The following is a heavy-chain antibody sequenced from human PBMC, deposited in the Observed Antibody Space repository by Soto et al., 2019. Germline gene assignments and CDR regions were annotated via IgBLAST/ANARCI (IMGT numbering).Heavy chain of an antibody. J-gene: IGHJ6*04. CDR2: TYYRSKWYN. V-gene: IGHV6-1*01. CDR3: ARVNCRSTRCYDFYYHGMDA. Sequence: PLTCALSGGSVSSNLGAWNRKRQYPSRGREWLGRTYYRSKWYNDYAVSVKSRITINPDTSKNQFSLQLNSVTPEDTAVYYCARVNCRSTRCYDFYYHGMDAWGKGTTVTVSS. D-gene: IGHD2-2*01. CDR1: GGSVSSNLGA.